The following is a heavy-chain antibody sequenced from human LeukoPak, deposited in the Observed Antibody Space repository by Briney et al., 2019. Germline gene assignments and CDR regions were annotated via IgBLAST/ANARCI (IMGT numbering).Heavy chain of an antibody. D-gene: IGHD1-14*01. CDR1: GDSINSSSYS. Sequence: RTSETLSLTCTVSGDSINSSSYSWGWIRQPPGKGLEWIGNIYYSGATYYNPSLKSRVTISIDTSKNQFSLRLSSVTAADTALYYCARLDYNFGTNWGQGALVTVSP. CDR3: ARLDYNFGTN. CDR2: IYYSGAT. V-gene: IGHV4-39*01. J-gene: IGHJ4*02.